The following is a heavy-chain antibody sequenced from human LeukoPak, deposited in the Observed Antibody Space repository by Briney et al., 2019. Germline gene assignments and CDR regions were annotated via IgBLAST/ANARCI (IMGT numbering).Heavy chain of an antibody. CDR1: GYTFTSYY. CDR2: ISPSVGTT. D-gene: IGHD3-10*01. J-gene: IGHJ5*02. Sequence: GASVKVSCKASGYTFTSYYIHWVRQAPGQGLEWMGMISPSVGTTTYAQKLEGRVTMTRDTSTTTVYIELRSLRSEDTAVYYCARIGDYGSGSEGFDPWGQGTLVTVSS. CDR3: ARIGDYGSGSEGFDP. V-gene: IGHV1-46*04.